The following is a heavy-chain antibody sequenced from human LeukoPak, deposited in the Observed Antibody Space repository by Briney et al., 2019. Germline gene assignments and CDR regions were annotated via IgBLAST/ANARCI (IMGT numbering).Heavy chain of an antibody. D-gene: IGHD3-22*01. CDR2: INPNSGGT. V-gene: IGHV1-2*04. Sequence: ASVKVSCKASGGTFSSYAISWVRQAPGQGLEWMGWINPNSGGTNYAQKFQGWVTMTRDTSISTAYMELSRLRSDDTAVYYCARAHGVVDPFSPFDIWGQGTKVTVSS. CDR3: ARAHGVVDPFSPFDI. J-gene: IGHJ3*02. CDR1: GGTFSSYA.